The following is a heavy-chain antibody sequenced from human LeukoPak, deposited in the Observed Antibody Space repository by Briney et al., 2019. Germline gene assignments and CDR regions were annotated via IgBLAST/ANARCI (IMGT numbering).Heavy chain of an antibody. J-gene: IGHJ4*02. CDR3: AKDHRSYGSGSYYNNDY. CDR2: ISYDGSNK. CDR1: GFTFSSYG. V-gene: IGHV3-30*18. Sequence: GGSLRLSCAASGFTFSSYGMHWVRQAPGKGLEWVAVISYDGSNKYYADSVKGRFTISRDNSKNTLYLQMNSLRAEDTAVYYCAKDHRSYGSGSYYNNDYWGQGTLVTVSS. D-gene: IGHD3-10*01.